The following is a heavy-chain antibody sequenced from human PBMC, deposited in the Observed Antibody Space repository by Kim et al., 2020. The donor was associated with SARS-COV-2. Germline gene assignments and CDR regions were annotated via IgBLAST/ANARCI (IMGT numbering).Heavy chain of an antibody. V-gene: IGHV4-39*01. CDR3: ARPIRNPLEFDY. Sequence: SETLSLTCTVSGGSISSSSYYWGWIRQPPGKGLEWIGSIYYSGSTYYNPSLKSRVTISVDTSKNQFSLKLSSVTAADTAVYYCARPIRNPLEFDYWGQGTLVTVSS. D-gene: IGHD3-10*01. CDR1: GGSISSSSYY. CDR2: IYYSGST. J-gene: IGHJ4*02.